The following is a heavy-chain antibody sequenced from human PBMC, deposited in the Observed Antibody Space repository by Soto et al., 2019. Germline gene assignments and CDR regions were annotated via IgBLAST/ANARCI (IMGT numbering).Heavy chain of an antibody. CDR1: GGSINSGGYC. Sequence: QVQLQESGPGLVKPSQTLSLTCTVSGGSINSGGYCWSWIRQHPGKGLEWIGCISYGGSTSYNASPKSRVTIAVKTPQTPCPPNLSSVTAADTAVYDCSGGILVWGQRTQITVSS. V-gene: IGHV4-31*03. CDR2: ISYGGST. CDR3: SGGILV. J-gene: IGHJ4*02. D-gene: IGHD3-16*01.